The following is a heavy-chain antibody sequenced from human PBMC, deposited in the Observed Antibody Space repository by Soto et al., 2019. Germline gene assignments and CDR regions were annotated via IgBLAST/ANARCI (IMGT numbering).Heavy chain of an antibody. V-gene: IGHV3-48*03. CDR1: GFDFDNYE. Sequence: PGGSLRLSCAASGFDFDNYEMNWVRQAPGKGLEWISFISYSGSTIYFADSVRGRFSISRDNSKNSLFLQMSSLRAEDSAIYYCARGAGXXYGVDVWGQGTTVTVSS. J-gene: IGHJ6*02. CDR3: ARGAGXXYGVDV. CDR2: ISYSGSTI.